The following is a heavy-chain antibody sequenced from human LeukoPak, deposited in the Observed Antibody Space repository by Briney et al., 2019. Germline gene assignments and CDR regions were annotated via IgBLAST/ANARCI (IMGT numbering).Heavy chain of an antibody. J-gene: IGHJ6*02. D-gene: IGHD5-12*01. Sequence: ASVKVSCKVSGYTLTELSMHWVRQAPGKGLEWVGGFDPEDGETIYAQKFQGRVTMTEDTSTDTAYMELSSLRCEDTALYYGTTVLSGYDVHYYYGMDVWGQGTTVTVSS. CDR3: TTVLSGYDVHYYYGMDV. V-gene: IGHV1-24*01. CDR2: FDPEDGET. CDR1: GYTLTELS.